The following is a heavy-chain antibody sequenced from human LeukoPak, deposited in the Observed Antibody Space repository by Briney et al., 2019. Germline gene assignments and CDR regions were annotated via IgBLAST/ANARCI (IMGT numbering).Heavy chain of an antibody. CDR3: AKDLQTIAVAGMALDY. CDR1: GFTFSAYS. V-gene: IGHV3-21*04. CDR2: ITETSHV. D-gene: IGHD6-19*01. J-gene: IGHJ4*02. Sequence: PGGSLRLSCAASGFTFSAYSMNWVRQAPGKGLEWVSSITETSHVYYAESVKGRFTISRDNAKNLVFLQIKSLRAEDTAVYYRAKDLQTIAVAGMALDYWGQGTLVTVSS.